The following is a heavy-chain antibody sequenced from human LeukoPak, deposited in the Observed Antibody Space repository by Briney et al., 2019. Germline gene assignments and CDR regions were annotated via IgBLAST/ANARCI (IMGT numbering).Heavy chain of an antibody. V-gene: IGHV4-34*01. Sequence: PETLSLTCAVYGGSLSGYYWSWIRQPPGKGLEWIGEINHSGSTNYNPSLKSRVTISVDTSKNQFSLKLSSVTAADAAVYYCAREVGYSYGSWGQGTLVTVSS. D-gene: IGHD5-18*01. CDR3: AREVGYSYGS. CDR2: INHSGST. J-gene: IGHJ5*02. CDR1: GGSLSGYY.